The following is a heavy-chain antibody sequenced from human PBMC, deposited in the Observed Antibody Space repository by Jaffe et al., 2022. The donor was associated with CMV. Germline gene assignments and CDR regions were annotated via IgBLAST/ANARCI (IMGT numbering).Heavy chain of an antibody. CDR2: IWYDGSNK. J-gene: IGHJ4*02. D-gene: IGHD2-2*01. V-gene: IGHV3-33*01. CDR3: ARDWLRYCSSTSCSHFDY. CDR1: GFTFSSYG. Sequence: QVQLVESGGGVVQPGRSLRLSCAASGFTFSSYGMHWVRQAPGKGLEWVAVIWYDGSNKYYADSVKGRFTISRDNSKNTLYLQMNSLRAEDTAVYYCARDWLRYCSSTSCSHFDYWGQGTLVTVSS.